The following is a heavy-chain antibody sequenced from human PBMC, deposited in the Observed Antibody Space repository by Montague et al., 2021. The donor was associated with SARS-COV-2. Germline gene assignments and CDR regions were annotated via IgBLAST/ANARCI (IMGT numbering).Heavy chain of an antibody. CDR3: VRDHPYGGPRGAYDI. Sequence: SETLSLTCTVSGGSITGYYWSWLRRSPGKGLEWIACIYYGGAVNYNPSLGSRVTISTDTSKNQLSLKVNSVTAADTAVYYCVRDHPYGGPRGAYDIWGQGTVVTVSS. D-gene: IGHD4-23*01. CDR2: IYYGGAV. CDR1: GGSITGYY. J-gene: IGHJ3*02. V-gene: IGHV4-59*01.